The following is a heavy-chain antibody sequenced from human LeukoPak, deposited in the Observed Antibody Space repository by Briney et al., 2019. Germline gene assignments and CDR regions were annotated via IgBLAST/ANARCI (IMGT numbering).Heavy chain of an antibody. Sequence: GGSLRLSCAASGFTFSDYYMSWIRQAPGKGLEWVSYISSSGSTIYYADSVKGRFTISRANAKNSLYLQMNSLRAEATAVYYCARDWYDNLDAFDIWGQGTMVTVSS. CDR1: GFTFSDYY. CDR3: ARDWYDNLDAFDI. V-gene: IGHV3-11*04. J-gene: IGHJ3*02. CDR2: ISSSGSTI. D-gene: IGHD3-9*01.